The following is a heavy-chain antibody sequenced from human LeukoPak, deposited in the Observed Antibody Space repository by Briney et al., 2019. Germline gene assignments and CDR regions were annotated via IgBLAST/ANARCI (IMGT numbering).Heavy chain of an antibody. Sequence: PGGSLRLSCAASGFTFSTYAMNWVRQAPGKGLEWVSSISITSSHIYYAASVKGRFTVSRDNAKNSLNLQMNSLRAEDTAVYYCARDGDCPLDYWGQGTLVTVSS. J-gene: IGHJ4*02. D-gene: IGHD2-2*03. CDR1: GFTFSTYA. CDR2: ISITSSHI. V-gene: IGHV3-21*01. CDR3: ARDGDCPLDY.